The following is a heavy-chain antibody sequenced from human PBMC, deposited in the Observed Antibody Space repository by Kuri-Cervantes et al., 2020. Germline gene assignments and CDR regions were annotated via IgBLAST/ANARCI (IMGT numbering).Heavy chain of an antibody. CDR1: GFTFSSYS. V-gene: IGHV3-48*01. J-gene: IGHJ3*02. D-gene: IGHD3-10*01. CDR2: ISSSSSTI. CDR3: AKDASLYYDI. Sequence: GESLKISCAASGFTFSSYSMNWVRQAPGKGLEWVSYISSSSSTIYYADSVKGRFTISRDNAKNSLYLQMNSLRAEDMAVYYCAKDASLYYDIWGQGTMVTVSS.